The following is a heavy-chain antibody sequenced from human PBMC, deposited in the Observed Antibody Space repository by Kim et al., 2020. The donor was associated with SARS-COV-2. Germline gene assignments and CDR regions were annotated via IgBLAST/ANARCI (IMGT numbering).Heavy chain of an antibody. V-gene: IGHV3-23*01. CDR2: VTGSGGNT. CDR3: AKSYGNPSGSFDV. D-gene: IGHD3-10*01. Sequence: GGSLRLSCAASGFIFSSYAISWVRQAPGKGLEWVSTVTGSGGNTYYADSVKGRFTISRDNSRNTLYVQMSSLRAEDTAVYFCAKSYGNPSGSFDVWGQGTMVIVSS. CDR1: GFIFSSYA. J-gene: IGHJ3*01.